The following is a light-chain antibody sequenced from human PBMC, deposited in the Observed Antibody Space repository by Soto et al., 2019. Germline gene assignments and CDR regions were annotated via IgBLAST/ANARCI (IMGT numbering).Light chain of an antibody. CDR1: HLVKKNY. CDR3: QQYAESPIT. Sequence: EIVLTQSPGTLSLSPGEGTTLSCTASHLVKKNYLAWYQQKAGQAPRLLIYAASARATGIPDRFSGRGSGTDFTLTISRLEPEDVAVFDCQQYAESPITFGQGTRLEIK. V-gene: IGKV3-20*01. CDR2: AAS. J-gene: IGKJ5*01.